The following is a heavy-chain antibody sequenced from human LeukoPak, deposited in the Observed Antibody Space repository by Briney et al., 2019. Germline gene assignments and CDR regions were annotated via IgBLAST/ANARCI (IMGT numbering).Heavy chain of an antibody. D-gene: IGHD5-18*01. CDR2: ISYDGNNK. CDR3: AKARSRGYTATHFDY. Sequence: GRSLRLSCEASGFTFSSYGVFWVRQAPGKGLEWVAVISYDGNNKHYADSVKGRFTISRDNSKNTVFLQMNSLRAEDTALYYCAKARSRGYTATHFDYWGQGILVTVSS. CDR1: GFTFSSYG. J-gene: IGHJ4*02. V-gene: IGHV3-30*18.